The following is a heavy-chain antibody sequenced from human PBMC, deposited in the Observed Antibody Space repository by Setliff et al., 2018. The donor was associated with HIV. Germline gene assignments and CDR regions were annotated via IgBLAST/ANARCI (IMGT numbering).Heavy chain of an antibody. D-gene: IGHD1-26*01. CDR3: ARGRGSY. V-gene: IGHV4-39*07. Sequence: SETLSLTCTVSGGSISGSSYFWGWIRQPPGKGLEWIGNIQHSGSTYYNPSLKSRVTISLDTSKNQFSLKLSSVTAADTAMYYCARGRGSYWGQGTRVTVSS. CDR1: GGSISGSSYF. J-gene: IGHJ4*02. CDR2: IQHSGST.